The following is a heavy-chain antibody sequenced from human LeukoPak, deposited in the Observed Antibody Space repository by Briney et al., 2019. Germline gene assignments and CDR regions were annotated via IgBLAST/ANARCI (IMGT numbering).Heavy chain of an antibody. J-gene: IGHJ4*02. V-gene: IGHV3-15*01. CDR3: ARDENYYDSSGPRRPCDY. CDR1: GFTFSNAW. CDR2: IKSKNDGGTT. Sequence: PGGSLRLSCAASGFTFSNAWMTWVRQAPGKGLEWVGHIKSKNDGGTTDYGAPVKGRFTISRDDSKNTLYLQMSSLKTEDTAVYYCARDENYYDSSGPRRPCDYWGQGTLVTVSS. D-gene: IGHD3-22*01.